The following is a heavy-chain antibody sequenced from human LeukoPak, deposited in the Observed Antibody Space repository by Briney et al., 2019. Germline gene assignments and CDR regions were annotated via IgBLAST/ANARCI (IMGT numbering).Heavy chain of an antibody. V-gene: IGHV3-53*01. CDR1: GFTVSSNY. CDR2: IYDGGTT. D-gene: IGHD6-19*01. CDR3: ARAYTSGWDGYYFDY. J-gene: IGHJ4*02. Sequence: GGSLRLSCAASGFTVSSNYMSWVRQAPGKGPEWVSIIYDGGTTYHADSVKGRFTISRDNAKSTLYLQLSSLRAEDTAIYYCARAYTSGWDGYYFDYWGQGALVTVSS.